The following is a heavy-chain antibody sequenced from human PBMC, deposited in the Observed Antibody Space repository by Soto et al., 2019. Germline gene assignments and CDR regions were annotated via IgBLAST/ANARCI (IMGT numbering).Heavy chain of an antibody. D-gene: IGHD3-10*01. V-gene: IGHV3-53*01. J-gene: IGHJ3*02. Sequence: GGSLRLSCAASGFTVSSNYMSWVRQAPGRGLEWVSVIYSAGSTYYEDSVKGRFTISRDTSKNTLYLQMNSLRAEDTAVYYCARSGGSGSYSHDAFDIWGQGTVVTVSS. CDR1: GFTVSSNY. CDR2: IYSAGST. CDR3: ARSGGSGSYSHDAFDI.